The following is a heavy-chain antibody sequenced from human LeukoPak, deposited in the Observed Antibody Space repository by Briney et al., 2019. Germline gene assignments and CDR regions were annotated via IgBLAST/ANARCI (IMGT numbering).Heavy chain of an antibody. D-gene: IGHD3-22*01. V-gene: IGHV4-30-4*01. J-gene: IGHJ5*02. Sequence: PSETLSLTCTVSGGSISSVDYYWSWIRQPPGKDLEWVGYMYYSGSTYYNPSLKSRVTISVDTSKTQFSLKLSSVTAADTAVYYCARPYYYDSRIDPWGQGTLVTVSS. CDR2: MYYSGST. CDR1: GGSISSVDYY. CDR3: ARPYYYDSRIDP.